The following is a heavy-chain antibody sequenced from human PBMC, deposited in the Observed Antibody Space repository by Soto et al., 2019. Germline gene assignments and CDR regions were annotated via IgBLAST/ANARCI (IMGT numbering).Heavy chain of an antibody. D-gene: IGHD3-22*01. CDR2: IWHDGSKK. CDR3: AMEVGEFIRVSYYYSALEV. CDR1: GFTFRSYV. Sequence: QGQLVESGGGVVQPGRSLRLSCVASGFTFRSYVMHCVRQAPGKGLEWVAVIWHDGSKKYYADSVKGLVTISRDNCNKTLFLEMNRSTVEDTAVHYCAMEVGEFIRVSYYYSALEVWGQGTTVSVSS. V-gene: IGHV3-33*01. J-gene: IGHJ6*02.